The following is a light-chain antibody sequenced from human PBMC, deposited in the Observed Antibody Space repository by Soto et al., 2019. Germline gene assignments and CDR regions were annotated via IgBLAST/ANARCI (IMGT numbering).Light chain of an antibody. J-gene: IGKJ2*01. CDR3: QQRYSTPLYT. V-gene: IGKV1-39*01. CDR2: AAA. Sequence: DIQMTQSPSSLSASVGDRVTITCRASQSISSYLNWYQQKPGKAPKLLIYAAASLQSGVPSRFSGSGSGTDFTLTISSLHPEDFATYYCQQRYSTPLYTFGQGTKLEIK. CDR1: QSISSY.